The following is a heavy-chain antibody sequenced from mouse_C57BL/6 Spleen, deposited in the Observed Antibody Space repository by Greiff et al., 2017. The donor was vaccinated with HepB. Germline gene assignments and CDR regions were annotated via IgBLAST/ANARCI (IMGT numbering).Heavy chain of an antibody. CDR1: GYAFTSYL. J-gene: IGHJ4*01. V-gene: IGHV1-54*01. Sequence: VQLQQSGAELVRPGTSVKVSCKASGYAFTSYLIEWVKQRPGQGLEWIGVINPGSGGTNYNEKFKGKATLTADKSSSTAYVQRNSLTSEDSAVYFWARKGRKDTMVYRGPRTSVTHSS. D-gene: IGHD1-1*01. CDR2: INPGSGGT. CDR3: ARKGRKDTMVY.